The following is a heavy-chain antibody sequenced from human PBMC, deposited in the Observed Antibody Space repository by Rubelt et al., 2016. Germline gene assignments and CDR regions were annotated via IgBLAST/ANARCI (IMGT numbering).Heavy chain of an antibody. CDR3: ARTKTVEMATIPLAY. CDR2: ISAYNGNT. J-gene: IGHJ4*02. CDR1: GYTFTSYG. Sequence: QVQLVQSGAEVKKPGASVKVSCKASGYTFTSYGISWVRQAPGQGLEWMGWISAYNGNTNYAQKLQGSVTMTSDRSTSTVYMELSSLGSEDTAVYYCARTKTVEMATIPLAYWGQGTLVTVSS. V-gene: IGHV1-18*01. D-gene: IGHD5-24*01.